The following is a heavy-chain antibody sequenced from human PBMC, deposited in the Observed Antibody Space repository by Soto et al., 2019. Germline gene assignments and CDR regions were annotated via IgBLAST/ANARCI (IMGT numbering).Heavy chain of an antibody. CDR1: GGSISNYF. D-gene: IGHD3-3*01. CDR2: IDNSGST. CDR3: ARGGQDFWSGPFDY. Sequence: SETLSLTCTVSGGSISNYFCNWIRQPAGKGLEWIGRIDNSGSTNYNPSLKSRITMSADTSRNQFSLKLNSVTAADTAVYYCARGGQDFWSGPFDYWGQGALVTAPQ. J-gene: IGHJ4*02. V-gene: IGHV4-4*07.